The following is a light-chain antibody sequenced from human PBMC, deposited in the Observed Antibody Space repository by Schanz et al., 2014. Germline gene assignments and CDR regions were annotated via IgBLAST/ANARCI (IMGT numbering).Light chain of an antibody. CDR1: QSVSSN. CDR3: QQYLNWPIT. V-gene: IGKV3-15*01. CDR2: GAS. Sequence: IVMTQSPATLSVSPGERATLSCRASQSVSSNLAWYQEIPGQAPRLLIYGASTRATGIPARFSGSGSATDFTLTISSLQSEDFAVYYCQQYLNWPITFGQGTRLEIK. J-gene: IGKJ5*01.